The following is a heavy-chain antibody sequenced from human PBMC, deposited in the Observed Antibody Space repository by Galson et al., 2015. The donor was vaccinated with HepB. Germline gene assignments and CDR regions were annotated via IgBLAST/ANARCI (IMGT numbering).Heavy chain of an antibody. CDR1: GFTFSSYA. V-gene: IGHV3-23*01. D-gene: IGHD5-12*01. J-gene: IGHJ4*02. CDR2: ISGSGGST. CDR3: AKGRWLRPGEFDY. Sequence: SLRLSCAASGFTFSSYAMSWVRQAPGKGLEWVSAISGSGGSTYYADSVKGRFTISRDNSKNTLYLQMNSLRAEDTAVYYCAKGRWLRPGEFDYWGQGTLVTVSS.